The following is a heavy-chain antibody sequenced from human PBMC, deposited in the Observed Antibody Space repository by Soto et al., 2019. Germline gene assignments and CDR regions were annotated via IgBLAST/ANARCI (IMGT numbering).Heavy chain of an antibody. CDR2: IYPGDSDT. CDR1: GYRFNNYW. D-gene: IGHD6-6*01. Sequence: LGESLKISCKGSGYRFNNYWIGWVRQMPGKGLEWMAIIYPGDSDTRYSPSFQGQVTVSADKSISTAYLQWSSLKASDTAMYFCARTTSSSGYSPFGPWGQGTPVTVSS. V-gene: IGHV5-51*01. J-gene: IGHJ5*02. CDR3: ARTTSSSGYSPFGP.